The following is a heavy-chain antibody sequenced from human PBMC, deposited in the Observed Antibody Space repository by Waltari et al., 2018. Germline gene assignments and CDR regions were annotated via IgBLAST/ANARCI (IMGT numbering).Heavy chain of an antibody. CDR3: AKKNDEVFDRNGLVYDAFDM. V-gene: IGHV3-9*01. Sequence: EVQLVESGGGLVQPGRSLRLSCVGSGFPFAEYALHWVRHAPGKGLEGVSGINWNSGSIGYGDSVKGRFIISRDNARNSVYLEMNGLTSEDTALYYCAKKNDEVFDRNGLVYDAFDMWGQGTVVTVSS. D-gene: IGHD3-22*01. CDR2: INWNSGSI. CDR1: GFPFAEYA. J-gene: IGHJ3*02.